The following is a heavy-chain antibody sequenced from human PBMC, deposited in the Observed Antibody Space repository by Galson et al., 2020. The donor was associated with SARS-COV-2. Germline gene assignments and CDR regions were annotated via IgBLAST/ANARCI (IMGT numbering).Heavy chain of an antibody. CDR2: IWYDGSNK. Sequence: GGSLRLSCAASGFTFSSYGMHWVRQAPGKGLEWVAVIWYDGSNKYYADSVKGRFTISRDNSKNTLYLQMNSLRAEDTAVYYCAKDPLGWFGELLPIQYYYYYMDVWGKGTTVTVSS. V-gene: IGHV3-33*06. D-gene: IGHD3-10*01. CDR3: AKDPLGWFGELLPIQYYYYYMDV. CDR1: GFTFSSYG. J-gene: IGHJ6*03.